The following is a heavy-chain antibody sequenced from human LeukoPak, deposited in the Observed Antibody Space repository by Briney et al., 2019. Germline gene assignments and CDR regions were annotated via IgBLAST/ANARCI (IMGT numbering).Heavy chain of an antibody. J-gene: IGHJ4*02. Sequence: GGSLRLSCAASGFTFSSYSMNWVRQAPGKGLEWVSYISSSSSTIYYADSVKGRFTISRDNAKNSLYLQMNSLRAEDTAVYYCARDQYYYDSSGNFDYWGQGTLVTVSS. V-gene: IGHV3-48*01. CDR3: ARDQYYYDSSGNFDY. CDR2: ISSSSSTI. CDR1: GFTFSSYS. D-gene: IGHD3-22*01.